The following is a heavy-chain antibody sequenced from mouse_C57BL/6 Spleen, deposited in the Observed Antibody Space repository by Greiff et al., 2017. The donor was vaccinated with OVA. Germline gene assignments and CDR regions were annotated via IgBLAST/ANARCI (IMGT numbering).Heavy chain of an antibody. V-gene: IGHV1-64*01. CDR1: GYTFTSYC. Sequence: QVQLQQPGAELVKPGASVKLSCKASGYTFTSYCMHWVKQRPGQGLEWIGMIHPNRGSTNYNEKLKSKATLTVDKSSSTAYMQLSSLTSEDSAVDYCARPFVTAVVAFDYWGRGTALTVSS. CDR2: IHPNRGST. D-gene: IGHD1-1*01. J-gene: IGHJ2*01. CDR3: ARPFVTAVVAFDY.